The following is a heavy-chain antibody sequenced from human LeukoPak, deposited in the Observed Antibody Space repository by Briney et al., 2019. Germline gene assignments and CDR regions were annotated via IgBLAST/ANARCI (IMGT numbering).Heavy chain of an antibody. CDR2: ISGSGGST. D-gene: IGHD1-26*01. J-gene: IGHJ4*02. CDR3: AKDPNNRKTVGAIDY. V-gene: IGHV3-23*01. Sequence: GGSLRLSSAAYGFTFSSYAMSWDRQAPGKGLEWVSVISGSGGSTYYADSVKGRFTISRDNSKNTLYLQMNSLRAEDTAVYYCAKDPNNRKTVGAIDYWGQGTLVTVSS. CDR1: GFTFSSYA.